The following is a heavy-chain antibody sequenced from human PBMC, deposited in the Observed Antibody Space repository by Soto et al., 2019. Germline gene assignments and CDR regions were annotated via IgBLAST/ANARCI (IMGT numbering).Heavy chain of an antibody. CDR2: IYHSGST. Sequence: SETLSLTCAVSGGSISSGGYSWSWIRQPPGKGLEWIGYIYHSGSTYYNPSLKSRVTISVDRSKNQFSLKLSSVTAADTAVYYCARLGDIVVVPAADDAFDIWGQGTMVTVSS. V-gene: IGHV4-30-2*01. CDR1: GGSISSGGYS. D-gene: IGHD2-2*01. CDR3: ARLGDIVVVPAADDAFDI. J-gene: IGHJ3*02.